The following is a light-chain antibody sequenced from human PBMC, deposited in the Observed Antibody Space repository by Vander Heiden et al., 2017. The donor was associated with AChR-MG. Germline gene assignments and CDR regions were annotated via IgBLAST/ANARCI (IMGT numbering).Light chain of an antibody. J-gene: IGKJ3*01. CDR1: ESVSSSY. CDR3: QQYGSSPGFT. V-gene: IGKV3-20*01. Sequence: EIVLTQSPGTLSLSPGERATLSCRASESVSSSYFAWYQQKPGQAPRLLIYGTSSRATGIPDRFSGSGSGTDFTLTISRLEPEDFAVYYCQQYGSSPGFTFGSGTKVDIK. CDR2: GTS.